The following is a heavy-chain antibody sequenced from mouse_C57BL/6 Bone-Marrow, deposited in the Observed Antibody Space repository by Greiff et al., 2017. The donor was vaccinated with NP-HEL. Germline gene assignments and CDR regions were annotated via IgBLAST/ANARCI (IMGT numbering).Heavy chain of an antibody. CDR2: IWWDDAK. CDR3: ARMDDSYAIDY. CDR1: GFSLSTFGMG. Sequence: QVTLKVSGPGILQPSQTLSLTCSSSGFSLSTFGMGVGWIRQPSGKGLEWLAHIWWDDAKYYNPALKSRLTITKETSKNQVCLKIANVDTADTATYYCARMDDSYAIDYWGQGTSVTVSS. J-gene: IGHJ4*01. V-gene: IGHV8-8*01. D-gene: IGHD2-4*01.